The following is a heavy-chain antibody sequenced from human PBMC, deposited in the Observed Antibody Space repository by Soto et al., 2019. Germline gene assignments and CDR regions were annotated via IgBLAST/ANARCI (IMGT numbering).Heavy chain of an antibody. V-gene: IGHV4-39*01. Sequence: QLQLQESGTGLVKPSETLSLPCTVYGGSISSSSYYWGWIRQPPGKVLEWFGSIDYSGSTYYNPSLKRRVTISVDTSKYQFSLKLSSVTAADTAVYYCARHRGRRAAALDAFDIWGQGTMVTVSS. D-gene: IGHD6-13*01. CDR2: IDYSGST. CDR3: ARHRGRRAAALDAFDI. CDR1: GGSISSSSYY. J-gene: IGHJ3*02.